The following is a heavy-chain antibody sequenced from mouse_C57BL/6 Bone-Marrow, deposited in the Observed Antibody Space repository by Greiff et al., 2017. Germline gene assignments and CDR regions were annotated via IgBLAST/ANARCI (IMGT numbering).Heavy chain of an antibody. CDR1: GFTFSNYW. CDR2: IRLKYDNYAT. J-gene: IGHJ2*01. CDR3: TAKRNYDDY. Sequence: EVKVEESGGGLVQPGGSMKLSCVASGFTFSNYWMNWVRQSPEKGFEWVAQIRLKYDNYATYYAESVKERFTISRDDSKSSVYLQMNNLKAEDTGIYYCTAKRNYDDYWGQGTTLTVSS. V-gene: IGHV6-3*01.